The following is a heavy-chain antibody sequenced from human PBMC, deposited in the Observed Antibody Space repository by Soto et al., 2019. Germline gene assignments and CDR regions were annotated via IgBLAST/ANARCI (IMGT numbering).Heavy chain of an antibody. V-gene: IGHV1-2*02. CDR3: ARDPNYYYYGMDV. J-gene: IGHJ6*02. CDR1: GYTFTGYY. CDR2: INPNSGGT. Sequence: ASVKVSCKASGYTFTGYYMHWVRQAPGQGLEWMGWINPNSGGTNYAQKFQGRVTMTRDTSISTAYMELSRLRSDDTAVYYCARDPNYYYYGMDVWGQGTTVTSP.